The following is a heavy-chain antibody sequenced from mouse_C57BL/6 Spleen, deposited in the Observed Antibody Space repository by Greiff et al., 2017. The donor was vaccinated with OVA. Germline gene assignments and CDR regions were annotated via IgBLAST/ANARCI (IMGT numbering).Heavy chain of an antibody. V-gene: IGHV1-26*01. J-gene: IGHJ2*01. CDR1: GYTFTDYY. CDR3: ARTTTESFDY. D-gene: IGHD1-1*01. CDR2: INPNNGGT. Sequence: VQLQQSGPELVKPGASVKISCKASGYTFTDYYMNWVKQSHGKSLEWIGDINPNNGGTSYNQKFKGKATLTVDKSSSTAYMELRSLTSEDSAVYYCARTTTESFDYWGQGTTLTVSS.